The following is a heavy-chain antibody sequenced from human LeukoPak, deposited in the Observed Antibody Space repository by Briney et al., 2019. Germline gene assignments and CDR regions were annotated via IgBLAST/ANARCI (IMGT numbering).Heavy chain of an antibody. CDR3: AKDLRPRAPLWYVDC. Sequence: PGGSLRLSCAASGFTFGSFAMNWVRQAPGKGLEWVSTISGAGGNTYYADSVKGRFTISRDNSKTTLYLQMTSLRVEDTAVYYLAKDLRPRAPLWYVDCWGQGALVTVSS. V-gene: IGHV3-23*01. J-gene: IGHJ4*02. CDR1: GFTFGSFA. D-gene: IGHD3-10*01. CDR2: ISGAGGNT.